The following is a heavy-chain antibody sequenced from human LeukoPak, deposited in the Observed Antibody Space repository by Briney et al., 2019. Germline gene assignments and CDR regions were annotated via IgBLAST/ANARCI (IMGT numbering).Heavy chain of an antibody. CDR3: ARDLGGWFDP. D-gene: IGHD3-10*01. J-gene: IGHJ5*02. CDR2: ISAYNGNT. Sequence: ASVKVSCKASGYTFSSYGTSWVRQAPGQGLEWMGWISAYNGNTNYAQKYQGRVTMTTDTSTSTVYMELRSLRSDDTAVYYCARDLGGWFDPWGQGTLVTVSS. V-gene: IGHV1-18*01. CDR1: GYTFSSYG.